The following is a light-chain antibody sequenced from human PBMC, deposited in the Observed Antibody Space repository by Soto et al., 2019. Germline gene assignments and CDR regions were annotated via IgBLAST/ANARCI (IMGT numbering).Light chain of an antibody. V-gene: IGLV2-14*01. CDR3: SYYTSISTPPYV. J-gene: IGLJ1*01. CDR1: SSDVGGYNY. CDR2: DVS. Sequence: QSVLTQPASVSGSPGQSITISCTGTSSDVGGYNYVSWYQQHPGKAPKLMIYDVSNRPSGVSNRFSGSKSGNTASLTISGLQAEDEADYYCSYYTSISTPPYVFATGPNVTVL.